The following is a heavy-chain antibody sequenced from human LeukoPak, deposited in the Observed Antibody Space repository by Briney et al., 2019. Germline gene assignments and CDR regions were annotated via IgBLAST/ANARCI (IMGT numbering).Heavy chain of an antibody. CDR1: GGSFGGYY. V-gene: IGHV4-34*01. CDR3: ARGGGRWLQSSYFDY. CDR2: INHSGST. J-gene: IGHJ4*02. D-gene: IGHD5-24*01. Sequence: SETLSLTCAVYGGSFGGYYWSWLRQPPGKGLEWIGEINHSGSTNYNPSLKSRVTISVDTSKNQFSLKLSSVTAADTAVYYCARGGGRWLQSSYFDYWGQGTLVTVSS.